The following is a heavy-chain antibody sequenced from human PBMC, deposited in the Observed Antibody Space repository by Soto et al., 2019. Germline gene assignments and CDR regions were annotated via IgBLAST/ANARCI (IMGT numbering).Heavy chain of an antibody. V-gene: IGHV4-59*02. CDR1: GGSVNTYY. D-gene: IGHD3-22*01. Sequence: PSETLSLTCTVSGGSVNTYYWSWIRQRPGKGLEWIGYISYSGSTNYNPSLKSRVTISVDTSRNQFSLKLSSVTAADTAMYYCGREKYDSSFDYWGQGTLVTVSS. J-gene: IGHJ4*02. CDR3: GREKYDSSFDY. CDR2: ISYSGST.